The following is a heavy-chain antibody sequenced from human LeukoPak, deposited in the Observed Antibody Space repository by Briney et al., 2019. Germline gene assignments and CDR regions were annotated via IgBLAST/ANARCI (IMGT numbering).Heavy chain of an antibody. CDR1: GGSISSYY. D-gene: IGHD3-9*01. J-gene: IGHJ4*02. CDR3: ARETRDYDILTGYETIYYFDY. CDR2: TYYSGST. V-gene: IGHV4-59*01. Sequence: SETLSLTCTVSGGSISSYYWSWIRQPPGKGLEWIGYTYYSGSTNYNPSLKSRVTISVDTSKNQFSLKLSSVTAADTAVYYCARETRDYDILTGYETIYYFDYWGQGTLVTVSS.